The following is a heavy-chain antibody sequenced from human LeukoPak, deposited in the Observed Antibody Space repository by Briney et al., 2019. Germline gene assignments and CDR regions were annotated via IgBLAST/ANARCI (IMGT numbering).Heavy chain of an antibody. CDR1: GFTFSSYA. D-gene: IGHD6-19*01. J-gene: IGHJ4*02. CDR2: ISGSGGTT. Sequence: PGGSLRLSCAASGFTFSSYAVSWVRHAPGKGLEWVSAISGSGGTTYYADSVKGRFTTSRDNSKTTLYLQMNTLSADHRALYHCAKDPLKRWAVAHYYSGQGTLATVPS. V-gene: IGHV3-23*01. CDR3: AKDPLKRWAVAHYY.